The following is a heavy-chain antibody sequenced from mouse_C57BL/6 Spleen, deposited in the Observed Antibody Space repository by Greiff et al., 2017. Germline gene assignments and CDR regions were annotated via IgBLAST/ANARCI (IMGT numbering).Heavy chain of an antibody. V-gene: IGHV5-17*01. D-gene: IGHD2-12*01. CDR2: ISSGSSTI. CDR3: ARTLLYAMDY. Sequence: EVMLVESGGGLVKPGGSLKLSCAASGFTFSDYGMHWVRQAPEQGLEWVAYISSGSSTIYYADTVKGRFTISRDNAKNTLFLQMTSLRSEDTAMYYCARTLLYAMDYWGQGTSVTVSS. CDR1: GFTFSDYG. J-gene: IGHJ4*01.